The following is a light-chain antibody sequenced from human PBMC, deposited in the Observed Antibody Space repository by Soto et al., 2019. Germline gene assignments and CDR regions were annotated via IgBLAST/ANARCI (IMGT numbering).Light chain of an antibody. CDR2: DAS. J-gene: IGKJ4*01. V-gene: IGKV1-5*01. CDR1: QSVNSW. CDR3: HQYNSYHT. Sequence: IRMAHSPSRLSSFVGDIVRITFRASQSVNSWLAWYQQRPGKAPKLLIYDASTLESGVPSRFSGSGSGTEFTLTISSLQPDDFATYYCHQYNSYHTFGGGTKVDI.